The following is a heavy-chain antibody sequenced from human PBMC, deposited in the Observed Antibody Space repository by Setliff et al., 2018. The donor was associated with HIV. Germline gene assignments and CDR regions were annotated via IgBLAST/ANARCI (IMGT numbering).Heavy chain of an antibody. D-gene: IGHD2-15*01. CDR2: MYYPGSDTT. V-gene: IGHV4-39*07. CDR1: GASVSSSSNY. CDR3: VTGRDAYKTGY. Sequence: ETLSLTCNVSGASVSSSSNYWGWIRQPPGKGLEWIASMYYPGSDTTYYNPSLKSRVTMSLDTSKNQFSLTLTSVTAADTAVYYCVTGRDAYKTGYWGQGILVTVSS. J-gene: IGHJ4*02.